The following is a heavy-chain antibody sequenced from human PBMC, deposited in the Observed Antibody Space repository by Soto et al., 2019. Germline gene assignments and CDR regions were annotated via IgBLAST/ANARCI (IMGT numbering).Heavy chain of an antibody. J-gene: IGHJ4*02. CDR2: ISGSGGST. D-gene: IGHD3-10*01. Sequence: EVQLLESGGGLVQPGGSLSLSCAASGFTFSSYAMSWVRQAPGKGLEWVSAISGSGGSTYYADSVKGRFTISRDNSKNTLYLQMNSLRAEDTAVYYCAKRPRYGSGSSYFDYWGQGTLVTVSS. CDR1: GFTFSSYA. V-gene: IGHV3-23*01. CDR3: AKRPRYGSGSSYFDY.